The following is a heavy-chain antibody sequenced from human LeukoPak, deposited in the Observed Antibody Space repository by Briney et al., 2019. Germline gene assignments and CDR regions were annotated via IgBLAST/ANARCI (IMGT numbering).Heavy chain of an antibody. V-gene: IGHV3-23*01. CDR2: ISGSGGST. Sequence: GGSLRLSCAASGFTFSSYAMSWVRQAPGKGLEWVSAISGSGGSTYYADSVKGRFTISRDNSKNTLYLQMNSLRAEDTAVYYCAKRRGLELLYYYYMDVWGKRTTVTVSS. CDR1: GFTFSSYA. CDR3: AKRRGLELLYYYYMDV. J-gene: IGHJ6*03. D-gene: IGHD1-7*01.